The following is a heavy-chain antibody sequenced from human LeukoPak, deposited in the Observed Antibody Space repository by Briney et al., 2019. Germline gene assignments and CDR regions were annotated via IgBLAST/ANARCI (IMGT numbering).Heavy chain of an antibody. J-gene: IGHJ4*02. CDR2: IKSKTDGETT. Sequence: KTGGSLRLSCGASGFTFRNVWMSWVRQAPGKGLEWVGRIKSKTDGETTNYTAPGKGRFTIAREDSEHTLYLQMDGLKTEDTAVYYRSTVTHCRGSSCPGALDHWGQGTLVTVSS. D-gene: IGHD2-2*01. CDR1: GFTFRNVW. V-gene: IGHV3-15*01. CDR3: STVTHCRGSSCPGALDH.